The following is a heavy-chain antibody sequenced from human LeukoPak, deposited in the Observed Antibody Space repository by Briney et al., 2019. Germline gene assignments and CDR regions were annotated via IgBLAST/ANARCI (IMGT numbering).Heavy chain of an antibody. CDR2: IWYDGSNK. CDR1: GFTFSSYG. Sequence: SGGSLRLSCAASGFTFSSYGMHWIRQAPGKGLEWVAVIWYDGSNKYCADSVKGRFTISRDNSKNTLYLQMNSLRAEDTAVYYCARRDGDYYYYGMDVWGQGTTVTVSS. J-gene: IGHJ6*02. V-gene: IGHV3-33*01. D-gene: IGHD4-17*01. CDR3: ARRDGDYYYYGMDV.